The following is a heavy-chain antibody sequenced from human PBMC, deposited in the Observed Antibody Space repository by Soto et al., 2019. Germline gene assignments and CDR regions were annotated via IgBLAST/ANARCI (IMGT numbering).Heavy chain of an antibody. Sequence: QPGGALRLYCVASGVTFTATAMAWVRQGPVKGLEWVSFISGDDGRENDPHSVKGRFTISRNNSKNTLYLQMDSMRAEDPAIYYCVKEACGWKSRGSFDLWGRGTMVT. J-gene: IGHJ3*01. CDR2: ISGDDGRE. V-gene: IGHV3-23*01. D-gene: IGHD6-19*01. CDR3: VKEACGWKSRGSFDL. CDR1: GVTFTATA.